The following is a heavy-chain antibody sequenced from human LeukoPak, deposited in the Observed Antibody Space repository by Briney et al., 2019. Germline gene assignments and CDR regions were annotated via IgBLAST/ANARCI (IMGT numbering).Heavy chain of an antibody. Sequence: GGSLRLSCAASGFTFSSYWMSWVRQAPGKGLEWVANLNQDGSEKYYVDSVKGRFTISRDSSKNTLYLQMNRLRAEDAAVYYCAKAPVTTCSGAYCYPFDYWGQGTLVTVSS. V-gene: IGHV3-7*03. CDR2: LNQDGSEK. D-gene: IGHD2-21*01. CDR1: GFTFSSYW. J-gene: IGHJ4*02. CDR3: AKAPVTTCSGAYCYPFDY.